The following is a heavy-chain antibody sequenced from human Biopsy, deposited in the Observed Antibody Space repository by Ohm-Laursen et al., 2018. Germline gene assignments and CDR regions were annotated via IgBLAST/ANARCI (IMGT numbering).Heavy chain of an antibody. D-gene: IGHD1-1*01. CDR2: LWYDGTNK. CDR3: ARPTNARAGGAPFDI. Sequence: SLRLSCAASGFSFSSYGMHWVRQAPGKGLEWVAVLWYDGTNKYYADPVKGRFTISRDNSKNTLYLQMNSLRAEDTAMYYCARPTNARAGGAPFDIWGQGTMVTVSS. CDR1: GFSFSSYG. V-gene: IGHV3-33*01. J-gene: IGHJ3*02.